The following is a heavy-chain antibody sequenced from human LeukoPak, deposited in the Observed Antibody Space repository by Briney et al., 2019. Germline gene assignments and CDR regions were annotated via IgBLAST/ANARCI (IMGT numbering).Heavy chain of an antibody. Sequence: PSETLSLTCAVYGGSFSGYYWSWIRQPPGKGLEWIGEINHSGSTNYNPSLKSRVTISVDTSKNQFSLKLSSVTAADTAVYYCARGVQWLVPYYYYGMDVLGQGTTVTVSS. D-gene: IGHD6-19*01. V-gene: IGHV4-34*01. CDR3: ARGVQWLVPYYYYGMDV. CDR2: INHSGST. CDR1: GGSFSGYY. J-gene: IGHJ6*02.